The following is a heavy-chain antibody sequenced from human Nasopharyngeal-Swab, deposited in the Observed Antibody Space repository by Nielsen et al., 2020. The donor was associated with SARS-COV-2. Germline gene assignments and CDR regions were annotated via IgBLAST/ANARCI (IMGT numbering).Heavy chain of an antibody. D-gene: IGHD3-10*01. J-gene: IGHJ4*02. V-gene: IGHV3-33*01. CDR1: GFTFSNYG. CDR3: ARGNSTGFDY. CDR2: IWYDGSNK. Sequence: GGSLRFSCAASGFTFSNYGMHWVRQAPGKGLEWVAVIWYDGSNKYYADSVKGRFTISRDNSKNTVYLQMNSLRAEDTAVYYCARGNSTGFDYWGQGTLVTVSS.